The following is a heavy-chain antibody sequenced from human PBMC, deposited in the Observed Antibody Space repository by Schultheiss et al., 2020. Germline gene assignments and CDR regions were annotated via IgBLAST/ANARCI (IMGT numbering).Heavy chain of an antibody. J-gene: IGHJ2*01. V-gene: IGHV4-31*03. D-gene: IGHD2-2*01. Sequence: SQTLSLTCTVSGGSISSGGYYWSWIRQHPGKGLEWIGYIYYSGSTYYNPSLKSRVTISVDTSKNQFSLKLSSVTAADTAVYYCARVWLCSSTSCYAPGVGYFDLWGRGTLVTVSS. CDR2: IYYSGST. CDR3: ARVWLCSSTSCYAPGVGYFDL. CDR1: GGSISSGGYY.